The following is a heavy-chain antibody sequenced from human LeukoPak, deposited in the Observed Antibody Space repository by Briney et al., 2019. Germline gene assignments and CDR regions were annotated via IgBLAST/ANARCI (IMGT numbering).Heavy chain of an antibody. CDR3: ARAGIAAAGNYYYMDV. D-gene: IGHD6-13*01. J-gene: IGHJ6*03. CDR1: GGSISSSSYY. CDR2: IYYSGST. Sequence: PSETLSLTCTVSGGSISSSSYYWGWIRQPPGKGLEWIGSIYYSGSTYYNPSLKSRVTISVDTSKNQFSLKLSSVTAADTAVYYCARAGIAAAGNYYYMDVWGKGTTVTVSS. V-gene: IGHV4-39*07.